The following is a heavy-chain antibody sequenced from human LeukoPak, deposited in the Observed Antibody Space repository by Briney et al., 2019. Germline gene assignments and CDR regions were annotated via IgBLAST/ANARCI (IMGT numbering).Heavy chain of an antibody. CDR1: GFTFSSYS. D-gene: IGHD2-15*01. CDR2: ISSSST. CDR3: VRDNPRCCGVVPANIDDY. V-gene: IGHV3-21*01. J-gene: IGHJ4*02. Sequence: PGGSLRLSCAASGFTFSSYSMNWVRQAPGKGLEWVSSISSSSTYYADSVRGRFTISRDNAKNSLYLRMHSLSAEDTAVYYCVRDNPRCCGVVPANIDDYWGQGTLVTVSS.